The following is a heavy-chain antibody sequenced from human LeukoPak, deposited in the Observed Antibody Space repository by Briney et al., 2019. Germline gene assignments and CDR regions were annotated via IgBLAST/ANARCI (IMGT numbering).Heavy chain of an antibody. D-gene: IGHD3-22*01. CDR1: GYSFTSYW. CDR2: IYPCDSDT. CDR3: ARRRASGYQGNWFDP. V-gene: IGHV5-51*01. J-gene: IGHJ5*02. Sequence: GESLKISCKGSGYSFTSYWIGWVRQMPGKGLEWMGIIYPCDSDTRYSPSFQVQVTISADKSISTAYLQWSSLKASDTAMYYCARRRASGYQGNWFDPWGQGTLVTVSS.